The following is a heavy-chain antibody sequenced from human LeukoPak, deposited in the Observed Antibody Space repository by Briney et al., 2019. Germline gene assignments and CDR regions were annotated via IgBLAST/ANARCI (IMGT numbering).Heavy chain of an antibody. V-gene: IGHV4-61*02. Sequence: PSETLSLTCTVSGGSISSGSYYWSWIRQPAGKGLEWIGRIYTSGSTNYNPSLKSRVTISVDTSKNQFSLKLISVTAAGTAVYYCAREDTGGLDYWGQGILVTASP. J-gene: IGHJ4*02. D-gene: IGHD2-8*02. CDR2: IYTSGST. CDR3: AREDTGGLDY. CDR1: GGSISSGSYY.